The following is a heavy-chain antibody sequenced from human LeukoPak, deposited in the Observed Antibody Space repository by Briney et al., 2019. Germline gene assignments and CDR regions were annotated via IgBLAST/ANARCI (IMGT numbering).Heavy chain of an antibody. D-gene: IGHD3-3*01. Sequence: GGSLRLSCAASGFTFSSYGMHWVRQAPGKGLEWVAFIRYDGSNKYYADSVKGRFTISRDNSKNTLYLQMNSLRAEDTAVYYCAKVSYYDFWSGSDYWGQGTLVTVSS. CDR1: GFTFSSYG. CDR3: AKVSYYDFWSGSDY. CDR2: IRYDGSNK. V-gene: IGHV3-30*02. J-gene: IGHJ4*02.